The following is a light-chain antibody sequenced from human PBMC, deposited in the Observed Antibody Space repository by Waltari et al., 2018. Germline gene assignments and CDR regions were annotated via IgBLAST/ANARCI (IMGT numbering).Light chain of an antibody. V-gene: IGKV1-27*01. CDR1: HGINNY. J-gene: IGKJ2*01. Sequence: DIQMTQSPHSLSASVGDRVTITCRASHGINNYLAWYRQEPGKGPELLIYDASTLQSGVPSRFSGSVSGTDFTLTISSLQPEYVATYYCQKYNNAPYTFGQGTKLEI. CDR2: DAS. CDR3: QKYNNAPYT.